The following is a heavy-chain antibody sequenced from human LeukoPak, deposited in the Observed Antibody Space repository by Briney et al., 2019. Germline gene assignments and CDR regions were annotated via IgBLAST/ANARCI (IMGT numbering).Heavy chain of an antibody. D-gene: IGHD6-19*01. V-gene: IGHV1-2*02. J-gene: IGHJ6*03. Sequence: ASVKVSCKASGYTFTSYYMHWVRQAPGQGPEWMGWINPNSGGTNYAQKFQGRVTMTRDTSISTAYMELSRLRFDDTAVYYCARFPIAVAGTWTYYYYMDVWGKGTTVTVSS. CDR3: ARFPIAVAGTWTYYYYMDV. CDR2: INPNSGGT. CDR1: GYTFTSYY.